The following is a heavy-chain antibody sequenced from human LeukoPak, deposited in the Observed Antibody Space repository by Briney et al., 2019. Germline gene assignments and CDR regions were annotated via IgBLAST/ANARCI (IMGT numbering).Heavy chain of an antibody. CDR2: ISTQSGNT. V-gene: IGHV1-18*01. CDR3: ARGAYGDK. D-gene: IGHD4-17*01. Sequence: ASVKVSCEASGYTLTSYGINWMRQAPGQGLEWMGWISTQSGNTNYAQKVQGRLTLTTDRSTNTAYMELRSLRSDDTAVYYCARGAYGDKWGQGTMVTVST. J-gene: IGHJ4*02. CDR1: GYTLTSYG.